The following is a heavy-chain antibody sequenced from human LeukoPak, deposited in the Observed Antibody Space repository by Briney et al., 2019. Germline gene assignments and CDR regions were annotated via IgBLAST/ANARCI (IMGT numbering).Heavy chain of an antibody. CDR2: IYTSGRT. V-gene: IGHV4-4*07. J-gene: IGHJ6*03. Sequence: PSETLSLTCTVSGVSISSYYWSWIRQPAGKGLEWIGRIYTSGRTNYHPSLKSRVTMSVDTSKNQFSLKLSSVTAADTAVYYCARDGGDWVGWELPGGGNYYYMDVWGKGTTVTVSS. CDR3: ARDGGDWVGWELPGGGNYYYMDV. D-gene: IGHD1-26*01. CDR1: GVSISSYY.